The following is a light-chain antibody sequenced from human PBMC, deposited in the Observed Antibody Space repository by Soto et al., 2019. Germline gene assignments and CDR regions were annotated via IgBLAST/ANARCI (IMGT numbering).Light chain of an antibody. Sequence: LSASVGDRVTITCRASQSISSYLNWYQQKPGKAPKVLIYTASSLQSGVPSRFSGSGSGTDFTLTISSLQPEDFATYYCQQSYSTPWTFGQGTKVEIK. CDR2: TAS. V-gene: IGKV1-39*01. CDR1: QSISSY. CDR3: QQSYSTPWT. J-gene: IGKJ1*01.